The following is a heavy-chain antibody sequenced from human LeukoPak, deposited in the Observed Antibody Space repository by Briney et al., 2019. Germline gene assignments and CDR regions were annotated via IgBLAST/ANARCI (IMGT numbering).Heavy chain of an antibody. Sequence: ASAKVSCEASGYTFTGYYMHWVRQAPGQGLGWMGWINPNSGGTNYAQKFQGRVTMTRDTSISTAYMELSRLRSDDTAVYYCARALGLVRGAPGYWGQGTLVTVSS. V-gene: IGHV1-2*02. D-gene: IGHD3-10*01. J-gene: IGHJ4*02. CDR1: GYTFTGYY. CDR3: ARALGLVRGAPGY. CDR2: INPNSGGT.